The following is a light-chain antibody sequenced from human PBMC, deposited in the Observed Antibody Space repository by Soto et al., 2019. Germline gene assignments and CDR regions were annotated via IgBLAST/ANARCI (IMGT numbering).Light chain of an antibody. Sequence: DIVMTQSPDSLTVSLGERATINCKSSQSVLYSSNNKYYLAWYQQKPGQPPKLLITWASTRESGVPDRFSGSGSGTDFTLTISSLQAEDVAVYYCQQYYSTLVTFGQGTRLEIK. V-gene: IGKV4-1*01. J-gene: IGKJ5*01. CDR1: QSVLYSSNNKYY. CDR3: QQYYSTLVT. CDR2: WAS.